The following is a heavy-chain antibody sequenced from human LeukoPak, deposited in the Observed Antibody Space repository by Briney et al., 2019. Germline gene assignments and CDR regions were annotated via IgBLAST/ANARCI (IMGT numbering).Heavy chain of an antibody. V-gene: IGHV4-31*03. CDR1: GGSISSGGYY. Sequence: PSQTLSLTCTVSGGSISSGGYYWSWIRQHPGKGLEWVGYIYYSGNTYYNPSLKSRVTISIDTSNNQFSLNLSSVTAADTAVYYCARHPQRSLGVTTSGPYYYAMDVWGQGTTVTVSS. CDR2: IYYSGNT. J-gene: IGHJ6*02. D-gene: IGHD2-21*02. CDR3: ARHPQRSLGVTTSGPYYYAMDV.